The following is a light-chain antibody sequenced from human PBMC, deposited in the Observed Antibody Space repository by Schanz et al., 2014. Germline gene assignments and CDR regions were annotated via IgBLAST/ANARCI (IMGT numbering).Light chain of an antibody. J-gene: IGLJ3*02. V-gene: IGLV2-14*01. Sequence: QSVLTQPASVSGSPGQSITISCTGSSSDVGGYDYVSWYQQHPGKAPKLMIYDVSYRPSGVSNRFSGSKSGNTASLTISGLQAEDEADYYCSSYTGSTSFWVFGGGTKLTVL. CDR3: SSYTGSTSFWV. CDR1: SSDVGGYDY. CDR2: DVS.